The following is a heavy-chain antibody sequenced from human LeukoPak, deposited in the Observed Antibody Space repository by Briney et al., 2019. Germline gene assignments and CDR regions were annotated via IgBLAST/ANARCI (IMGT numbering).Heavy chain of an antibody. D-gene: IGHD3-10*01. Sequence: GGSLRLSCAASGFTFSSYAMSWVRQAPGKGLEWVSTISGSGGSTYYADSVKGRFTISRDNSKNTQYLQMNSLRAEDTAVYYCAKDRLYGSGSYYFDYWGQGTLVTVSS. CDR1: GFTFSSYA. V-gene: IGHV3-23*01. J-gene: IGHJ4*02. CDR2: ISGSGGST. CDR3: AKDRLYGSGSYYFDY.